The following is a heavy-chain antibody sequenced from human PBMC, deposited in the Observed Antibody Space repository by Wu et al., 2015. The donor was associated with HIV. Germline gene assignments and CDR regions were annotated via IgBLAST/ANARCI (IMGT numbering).Heavy chain of an antibody. CDR2: IIPIFGTA. J-gene: IGHJ2*01. CDR3: ARVGRDCSGGSCYSDWYFDL. V-gene: IGHV1-69*12. CDR1: GGTFSSYA. D-gene: IGHD2-15*01. Sequence: QVQLVQSGAEVKKPGSSVKVSCKASGGTFSSYAISWVRQAPGQGLEWMGGIIPIFGTANYAQKFQGRVTITADESTSTAYMELSSLRSEDTAVYYCARVGRDCSGGSCYSDWYFDLWGRGTLVTVSS.